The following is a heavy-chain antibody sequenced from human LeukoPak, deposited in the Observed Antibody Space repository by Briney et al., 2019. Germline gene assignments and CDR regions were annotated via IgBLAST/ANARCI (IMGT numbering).Heavy chain of an antibody. CDR1: GGSISSSSYY. CDR2: IYYSGST. CDR3: ARHKDYYYSYMGV. J-gene: IGHJ6*03. V-gene: IGHV4-39*01. Sequence: SETLSLTCTVSGGSISSSSYYWGWIRQPPGKGLEWIGSIYYSGSTYYNPSLTSRVTISVDTSKNQFSLKLSSVTAADTAVYYCARHKDYYYSYMGVWGKGTTVTISS.